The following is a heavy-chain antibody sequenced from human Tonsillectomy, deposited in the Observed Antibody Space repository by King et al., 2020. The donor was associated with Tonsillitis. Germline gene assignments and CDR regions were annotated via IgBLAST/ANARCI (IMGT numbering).Heavy chain of an antibody. CDR3: ARGWGSGSYRDYYYGMDV. CDR2: ISSSSSYI. J-gene: IGHJ6*02. V-gene: IGHV3-21*01. CDR1: GFTFSSYS. Sequence: VQLVESGGGLVKPGGSLRLSCAASGFTFSSYSMNWVRQAPGKGLEWVSSISSSSSYIYYADSVKGRFTISRDNAKNSLYLQMNSLRAEDTAVYYCARGWGSGSYRDYYYGMDVWGQGPTVTVSS. D-gene: IGHD3-10*01.